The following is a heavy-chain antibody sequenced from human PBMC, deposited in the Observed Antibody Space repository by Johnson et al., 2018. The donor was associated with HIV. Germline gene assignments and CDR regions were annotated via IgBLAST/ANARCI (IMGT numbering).Heavy chain of an antibody. V-gene: IGHV3-13*01. CDR2: IGSADDT. D-gene: IGHD3-22*01. J-gene: IGHJ3*02. CDR1: GFTFSSFD. CDR3: TRGEGGYFYDSSGYYHRPDDAFEI. Sequence: MQLVESGGGVVQPGRSLRLSCAASGFTFSSFDMRWVRQATGKGLEWVSVIGSADDTYYSDSVKGRFTISRENAKNSLYLQMNSLRAEDTAVYFCTRGEGGYFYDSSGYYHRPDDAFEIWGQGTMVTVSS.